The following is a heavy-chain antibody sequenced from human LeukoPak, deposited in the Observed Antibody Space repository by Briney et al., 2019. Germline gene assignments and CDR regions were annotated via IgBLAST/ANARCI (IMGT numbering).Heavy chain of an antibody. J-gene: IGHJ4*02. CDR2: IYYSGST. CDR1: GGSISSSSYY. V-gene: IGHV4-39*01. Sequence: SETLSLTCTVSGGSISSSSYYWGWIRQPPGTGLEWIGSIYYSGSTHYNPSLKSRVTISVDTSKNQFSLKLSSVTAADTAVYYCGSTYSSSLYFGYWGQGTLVTVSS. D-gene: IGHD6-13*01. CDR3: GSTYSSSLYFGY.